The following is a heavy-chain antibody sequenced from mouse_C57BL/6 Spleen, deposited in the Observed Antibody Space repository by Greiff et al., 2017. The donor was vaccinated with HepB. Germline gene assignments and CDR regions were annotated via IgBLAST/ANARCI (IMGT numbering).Heavy chain of an antibody. CDR1: GFSFNTYA. V-gene: IGHV10-1*01. CDR2: IRSKSNNYAT. CDR3: VRTKGYAMDY. J-gene: IGHJ4*01. Sequence: EVQGVESGGGLVQPKGSLKLSCAASGFSFNTYAMNWVRQAPGKGLEWVARIRSKSNNYATYYADSVKDRFTIYRDDSESMLYLQMNNLKTEDTARYYCVRTKGYAMDYWGQGTSVTVSS.